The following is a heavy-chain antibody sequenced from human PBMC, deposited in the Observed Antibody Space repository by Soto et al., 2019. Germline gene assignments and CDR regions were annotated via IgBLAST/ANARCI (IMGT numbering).Heavy chain of an antibody. CDR1: GYTFTSYA. V-gene: IGHV1-3*01. CDR2: NNAGNGNT. CDR3: ARDRAHIRVVVTAMLDY. J-gene: IGHJ4*02. Sequence: QVQLVQSGAEVKKPGASVTVSCTASGYTFTSYAMHWVRQAPGQRLEWMGWNNAGNGNTKYSQKFQGRVTISRDTSASTAYMELSSLRSEVTAVYYWARDRAHIRVVVTAMLDYWGQGTLVTVSS. D-gene: IGHD2-21*02.